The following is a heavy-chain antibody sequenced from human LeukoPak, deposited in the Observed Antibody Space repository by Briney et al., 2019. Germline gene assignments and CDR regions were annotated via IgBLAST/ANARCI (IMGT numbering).Heavy chain of an antibody. CDR3: AKRSAESSGYFDY. CDR1: GFTFSSYA. CDR2: ITGSGAFT. V-gene: IGHV3-23*01. Sequence: GGSLRLSCAASGFTFSSYAMSWVRQAPGKGLEWVSAITGSGAFTDYADSVKGRFTISRDNSKNTLYLQMNSLRADDTALYYCAKRSAESSGYFDYWGQGTLVTVSS. D-gene: IGHD6-19*01. J-gene: IGHJ4*02.